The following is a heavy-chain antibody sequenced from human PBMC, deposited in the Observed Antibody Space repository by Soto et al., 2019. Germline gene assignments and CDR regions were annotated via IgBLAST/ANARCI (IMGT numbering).Heavy chain of an antibody. J-gene: IGHJ4*02. Sequence: APVKASCKASGYTFTGYYMHWVRQAPGQGLEWMGWINPNSGGTNYAQKFQGWVTMTRDASISTAYMELSRLRSDDTAVYYCARTILATDTFDYWGQGTLVTVSS. D-gene: IGHD5-12*01. CDR1: GYTFTGYY. CDR2: INPNSGGT. V-gene: IGHV1-2*04. CDR3: ARTILATDTFDY.